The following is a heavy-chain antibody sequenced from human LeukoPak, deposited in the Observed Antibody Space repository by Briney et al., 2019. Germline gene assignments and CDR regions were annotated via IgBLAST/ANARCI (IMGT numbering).Heavy chain of an antibody. CDR2: IYYSGST. V-gene: IGHV4-59*01. Sequence: PSETLSLTCTVSGGSISSYYWSWIRQPPGKGLEWIGYIYYSGSTNNNPSLESRVTISLDTSKNQFSLRVSSVTAADTAVYYCAKDFTSGWTADLFDYWGQGTLVTVSS. CDR3: AKDFTSGWTADLFDY. CDR1: GGSISSYY. J-gene: IGHJ4*02. D-gene: IGHD6-19*01.